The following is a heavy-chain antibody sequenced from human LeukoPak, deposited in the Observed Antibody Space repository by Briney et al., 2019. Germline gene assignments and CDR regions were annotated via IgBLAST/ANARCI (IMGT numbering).Heavy chain of an antibody. V-gene: IGHV3-48*04. J-gene: IGHJ6*02. CDR2: ISSSSSSI. Sequence: PGGSLRLSCTASGFTFGDYAMNWVRQAPGKGLEWVSYISSSSSSIYYADSVKGRFTISRDNAKNSLYLQMNSLRAEDTAVYYCARDLDYYNGMDVWGQGTTVTVSS. CDR3: ARDLDYYNGMDV. CDR1: GFTFGDYA.